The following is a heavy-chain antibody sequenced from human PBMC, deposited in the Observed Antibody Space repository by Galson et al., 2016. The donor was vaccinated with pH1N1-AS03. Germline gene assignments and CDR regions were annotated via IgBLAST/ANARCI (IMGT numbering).Heavy chain of an antibody. CDR1: GFSFSTYW. D-gene: IGHD7-27*01. J-gene: IGHJ4*02. Sequence: SLRLSCAASGFSFSTYWMNWVRQAPGKGLEWAATIKQYGQGSEYVDSVNGRFSVSRDNAKNLLYLQMNSLRVDDTAVYFCARENWGKYDFWGQGALVTVSS. CDR2: IKQYGQGS. V-gene: IGHV3-7*01. CDR3: ARENWGKYDF.